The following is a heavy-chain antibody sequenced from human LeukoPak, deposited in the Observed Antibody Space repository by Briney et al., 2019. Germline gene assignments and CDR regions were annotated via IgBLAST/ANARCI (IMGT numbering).Heavy chain of an antibody. CDR3: ATYYVGVSGRGH. D-gene: IGHD3-16*01. Sequence: TPSETLSLTCTVSGASVSSNSYHWSWIRQAPGKGLEWIGHSGNSDYKPSLKSRITISTDTSNNHFSLNLVSVTAADTAVYYCATYYVGVSGRGHWGPGTLVTVSS. CDR1: GASVSSNSYH. J-gene: IGHJ4*02. V-gene: IGHV4-61*03. CDR2: HSGNS.